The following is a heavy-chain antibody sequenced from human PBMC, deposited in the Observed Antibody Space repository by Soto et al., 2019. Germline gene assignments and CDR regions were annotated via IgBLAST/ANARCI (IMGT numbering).Heavy chain of an antibody. CDR3: ARVGNYYLS. CDR1: GFTFSDFW. Sequence: DVQLVASGGGLVQRGGSLRLSCAASGFTFSDFWMTWVRQTPGKGLEWVANINSDGSAKDYVSSVKGRFTISRDNVRNYLHLQMDSLRAEDAAVYYCARVGNYYLSWGQGTLVTVSS. V-gene: IGHV3-7*05. J-gene: IGHJ5*01. D-gene: IGHD1-26*01. CDR2: INSDGSAK.